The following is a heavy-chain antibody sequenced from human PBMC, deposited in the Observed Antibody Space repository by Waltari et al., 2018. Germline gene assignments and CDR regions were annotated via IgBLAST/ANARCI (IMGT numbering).Heavy chain of an antibody. Sequence: VRQAPGKGLEWVAVISYDGSNKYYVDSVKGRFTISRDNSKNTLYLQMNSLRAEDTAVYYCARGGIVVVISPHLAFDIWGQGTMVTVSS. J-gene: IGHJ3*02. CDR2: ISYDGSNK. CDR3: ARGGIVVVISPHLAFDI. D-gene: IGHD3-22*01. V-gene: IGHV3-30*04.